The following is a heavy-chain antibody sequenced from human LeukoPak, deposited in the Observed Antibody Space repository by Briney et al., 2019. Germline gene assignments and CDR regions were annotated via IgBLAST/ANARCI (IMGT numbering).Heavy chain of an antibody. D-gene: IGHD3-22*01. CDR1: GGSISSYY. V-gene: IGHV4-59*01. J-gene: IGHJ5*02. CDR3: ARAVKYYYDSSGYPKWFDH. Sequence: SETLSLTCTVSGGSISSYYWSWIRQPPGKGLEWIGYIYYSGSTNYNPSLKSRVTISVDTSKNQFSLKLSSVTAADTAVYYCARAVKYYYDSSGYPKWFDHWGQGTLVTVSS. CDR2: IYYSGST.